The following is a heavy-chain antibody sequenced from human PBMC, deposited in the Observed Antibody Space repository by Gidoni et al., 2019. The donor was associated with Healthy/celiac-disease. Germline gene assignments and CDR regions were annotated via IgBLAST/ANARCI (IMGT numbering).Heavy chain of an antibody. Sequence: AASGFTFSSYGMHWVRQAPGKGLEWVAVIWYDGSNKYYADSVKGRFTISRDNSKNTLYLQMNSLRAEDTAVYYCARLMGFGELNDDYWGQGTLVTVSS. J-gene: IGHJ4*02. CDR2: IWYDGSNK. CDR1: GFTFSSYG. D-gene: IGHD3-10*01. V-gene: IGHV3-33*01. CDR3: ARLMGFGELNDDY.